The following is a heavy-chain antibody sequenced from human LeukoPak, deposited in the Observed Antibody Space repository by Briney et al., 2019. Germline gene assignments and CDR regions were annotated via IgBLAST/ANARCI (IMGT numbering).Heavy chain of an antibody. CDR3: AKDPDYDFWGGSNNWFDP. Sequence: GGSLRLSCAASGFTFSSYAMSWVRQAPGKGLEWVSAISGSGGSTYYADSVKGRFTISRDNSKNTLYLQMNSLRAEDTAVYYCAKDPDYDFWGGSNNWFDPWGQGTLVTVSS. D-gene: IGHD3-3*01. CDR2: ISGSGGST. CDR1: GFTFSSYA. J-gene: IGHJ5*02. V-gene: IGHV3-23*01.